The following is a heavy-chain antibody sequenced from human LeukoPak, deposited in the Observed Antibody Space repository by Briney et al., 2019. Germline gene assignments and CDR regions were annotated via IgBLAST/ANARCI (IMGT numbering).Heavy chain of an antibody. J-gene: IGHJ4*02. CDR3: ARETMVRGVIDY. Sequence: GASVKVSCKASGYTFTSYGISWVRQAPGQGLEWMGRIIPILGIANYAQKFQGRGTITADKSTSTDYMELSSLRSEDTAVYYCARETMVRGVIDYWGQGTLVTVFS. CDR1: GYTFTSYG. CDR2: IIPILGIA. V-gene: IGHV1-69*04. D-gene: IGHD3-10*01.